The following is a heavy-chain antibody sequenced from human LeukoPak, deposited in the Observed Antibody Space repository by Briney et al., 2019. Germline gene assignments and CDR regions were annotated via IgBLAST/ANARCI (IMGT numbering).Heavy chain of an antibody. J-gene: IGHJ4*02. D-gene: IGHD3-10*01. CDR3: ARKRARGLDY. CDR2: ISSSGSTV. CDR1: GFTFSRYE. V-gene: IGHV3-48*03. Sequence: GGSLRLSCAVSGFTFSRYEMNWVRQAPGKGLEWISYISSSGSTVYYADSVKGRFTISRDNAKNSLYLQMNSLRAEDTAVYYCARKRARGLDYWGQGTLVTVSS.